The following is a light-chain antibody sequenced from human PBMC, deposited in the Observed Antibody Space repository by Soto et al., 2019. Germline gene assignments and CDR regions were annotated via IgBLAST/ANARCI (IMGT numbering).Light chain of an antibody. CDR2: EVG. CDR1: SSDVGGYNC. CDR3: TSYTSNSARWV. Sequence: QSVLTQPASVSGSPGQSITISCTGTSSDVGGYNCVSWYQHHPGKAPKLMIYEVGNRPSGISNRFSGSKSGNTASLTISGLQAEDEAGYYCTSYTSNSARWVFGGGTKLTVL. J-gene: IGLJ3*02. V-gene: IGLV2-14*01.